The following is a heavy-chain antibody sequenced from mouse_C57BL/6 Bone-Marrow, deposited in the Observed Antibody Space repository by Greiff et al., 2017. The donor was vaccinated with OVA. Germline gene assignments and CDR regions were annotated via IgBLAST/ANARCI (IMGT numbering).Heavy chain of an antibody. J-gene: IGHJ1*03. CDR2: IHPNSGST. V-gene: IGHV1-64*01. D-gene: IGHD2-12*01. CDR1: GYTFTSYW. CDR3: ARNSCYSNDGWYFDV. Sequence: QVQLQQPGAELVKPGASVKLSCKASGYTFTSYWMHWVKQRPGQGLEWIGMIHPNSGSTNYNEKFKSKATLTVDKSSSTAYMQLSSLTSEDSAVYYCARNSCYSNDGWYFDVWGTGTTVTVSS.